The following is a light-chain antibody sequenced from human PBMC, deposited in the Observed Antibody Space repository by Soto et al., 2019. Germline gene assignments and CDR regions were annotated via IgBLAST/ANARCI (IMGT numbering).Light chain of an antibody. CDR1: SGHSSYA. CDR3: QTWGTGLHWV. J-gene: IGLJ3*02. CDR2: LNSDGSH. Sequence: QYVLTQSPSASASLGASVKLTCTLSSGHSSYAIAWHQQQPEKGPRYLMKLNSDGSHSKGDGIPDRFSGSSSGAERYLTISSLQSEDEADYYCQTWGTGLHWVFGGGTKLTVL. V-gene: IGLV4-69*01.